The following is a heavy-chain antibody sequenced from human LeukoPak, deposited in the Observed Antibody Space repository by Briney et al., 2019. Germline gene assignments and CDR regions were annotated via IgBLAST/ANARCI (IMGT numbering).Heavy chain of an antibody. J-gene: IGHJ4*02. V-gene: IGHV4-59*01. CDR2: IYYSGST. Sequence: SETLSLTCTVSGGSISSYYWSWIRQPPGKGLEWIGYIYYSGSTNYNPSLESRVTISVDTSKNQFSLKLSSVTAADTAVYYCARVLAAAADYWGQGTLVTVSS. D-gene: IGHD6-13*01. CDR1: GGSISSYY. CDR3: ARVLAAAADY.